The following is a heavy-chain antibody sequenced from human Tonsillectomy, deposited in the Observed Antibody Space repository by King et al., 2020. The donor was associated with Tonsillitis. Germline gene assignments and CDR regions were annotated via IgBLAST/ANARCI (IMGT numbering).Heavy chain of an antibody. J-gene: IGHJ4*02. CDR1: GGSISSGGYS. CDR3: ARVYYYDSSVVQDPLYFDY. Sequence: QLQESGSGLVKPSQTLSLTCAVSGGSISSGGYSWSWIRQPPGKGLEWIGYIYQSGSTLYNPSLKSRVTISVDRSKNQFSLKLSSVTAADTAVYYCARVYYYDSSVVQDPLYFDYWGQGTLVTVSS. CDR2: IYQSGST. V-gene: IGHV4-30-2*01. D-gene: IGHD3-22*01.